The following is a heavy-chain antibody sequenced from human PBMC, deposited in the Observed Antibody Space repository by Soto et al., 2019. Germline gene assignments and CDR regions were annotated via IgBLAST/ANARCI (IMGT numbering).Heavy chain of an antibody. CDR2: ISSSSSYI. CDR3: AKGGPFTGGFDP. J-gene: IGHJ5*02. D-gene: IGHD3-16*01. V-gene: IGHV3-21*01. CDR1: GFTFSSYS. Sequence: AGGSLRLSCAASGFTFSSYSMNWVRQAPGKGLEWVSSISSSSSYIYYADSVKGRFTISRDNAKNSLYLQMNSLRAEDTAVYYCAKGGPFTGGFDPWGQGTLVTVSS.